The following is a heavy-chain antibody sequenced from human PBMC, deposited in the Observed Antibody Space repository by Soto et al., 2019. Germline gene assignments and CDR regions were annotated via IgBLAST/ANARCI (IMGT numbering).Heavy chain of an antibody. Sequence: EVPLLESGGGLRQPGGSLRLSCAASGFTFINYAMSWVRQAPGKGLEWVSSISSRGDTTYYADSVRGRFTISKDPSKDTLYLQMNSLRAEDTALYFCAKDSHYGDFLPFDYWGQGTLVTVSS. CDR2: ISSRGDTT. D-gene: IGHD4-17*01. CDR3: AKDSHYGDFLPFDY. CDR1: GFTFINYA. V-gene: IGHV3-23*01. J-gene: IGHJ4*02.